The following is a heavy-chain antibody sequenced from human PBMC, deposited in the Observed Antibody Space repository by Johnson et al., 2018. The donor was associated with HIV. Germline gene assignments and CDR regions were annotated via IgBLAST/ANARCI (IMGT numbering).Heavy chain of an antibody. D-gene: IGHD2-21*01. V-gene: IGHV3-20*04. J-gene: IGHJ3*02. Sequence: VQLVESGGGVVRPGGSLRLSCTVAGFRFDDYGMSWVRQAPGKGLEWISTINWNGGRTGYVDSLKGRFTISRDNAKNSLYLQMDSLRPEDTALYYCVRGGPYQGHPNDAFDIWGHGTMVTVSS. CDR2: INWNGGRT. CDR1: GFRFDDYG. CDR3: VRGGPYQGHPNDAFDI.